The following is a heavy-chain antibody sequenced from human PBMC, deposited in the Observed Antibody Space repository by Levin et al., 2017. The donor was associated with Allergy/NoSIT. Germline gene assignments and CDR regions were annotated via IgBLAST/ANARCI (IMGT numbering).Heavy chain of an antibody. J-gene: IGHJ4*02. CDR3: TITIFGVVTGGY. Sequence: SCAASGFTFSSYSMNWVRQAPGRGLEWLSYIDSSSPTIYYADSVKGRFTISRDNAKNSLYLQMNSLRAEDTAVYYCTITIFGVVTGGYWGQGTLVTVSS. CDR1: GFTFSSYS. D-gene: IGHD3-3*01. CDR2: IDSSSPTI. V-gene: IGHV3-48*01.